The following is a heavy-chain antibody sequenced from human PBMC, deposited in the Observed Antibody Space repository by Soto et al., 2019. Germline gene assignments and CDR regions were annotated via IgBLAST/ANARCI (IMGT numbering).Heavy chain of an antibody. CDR1: GDTFSGYP. J-gene: IGHJ4*02. CDR2: IIPVFGTT. CDR3: ARDGGFGELKY. D-gene: IGHD3-10*01. Sequence: QVQLVQSGAELKKPGSSVKVSCKASGDTFSGYPINWVRQAPGEGLEWMGRIIPVFGTTTDAERFEGRVTFTADESTNKAYMELRGLLSEDADVYYYARDGGFGELKYWGPGTLVTVSS. V-gene: IGHV1-69*18.